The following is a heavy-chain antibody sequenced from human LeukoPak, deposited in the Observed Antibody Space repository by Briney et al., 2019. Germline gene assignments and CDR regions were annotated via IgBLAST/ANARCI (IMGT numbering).Heavy chain of an antibody. CDR3: ARGDYYDSKGFDY. Sequence: PGGSLRLSCAASGFTFSSYGMHWVRQAPGKGLEWVAFIRYDGSNKYYADSVKGRFTISRDNSKNTLYLQINSLRVEDTAVYYCARGDYYDSKGFDYWGQGTLVTVSS. J-gene: IGHJ4*02. CDR1: GFTFSSYG. V-gene: IGHV3-30*02. CDR2: IRYDGSNK. D-gene: IGHD3-22*01.